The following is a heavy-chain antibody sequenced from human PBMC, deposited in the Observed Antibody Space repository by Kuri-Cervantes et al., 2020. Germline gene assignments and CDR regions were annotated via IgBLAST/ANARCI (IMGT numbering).Heavy chain of an antibody. Sequence: GESLKISCAASGFTFSSYEMNWVRQAPGKGLEWVSYISSSGSTIYYADSVKGRFTISRDNAKNSLYLQMNSLRAEDTAVYYCARGNAVEMYSSSWYTFDYWGQGTLVTVSS. CDR3: ARGNAVEMYSSSWYTFDY. CDR1: GFTFSSYE. J-gene: IGHJ4*02. D-gene: IGHD6-13*01. CDR2: ISSSGSTI. V-gene: IGHV3-48*03.